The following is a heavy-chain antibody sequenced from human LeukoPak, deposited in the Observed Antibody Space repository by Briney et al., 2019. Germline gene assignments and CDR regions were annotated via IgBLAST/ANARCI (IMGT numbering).Heavy chain of an antibody. Sequence: PGGCLRLSCAAPGVTFSNGWVSSVRQAPGKGLDWVGRIKSKTHGEPIDYAAPVKGRFTISSDDSKNTVYLQITSLNTEDTAVYYCATDPKSGGRWSRFDYWGQGTLVTVSS. J-gene: IGHJ4*02. CDR2: IKSKTHGEPI. V-gene: IGHV3-15*01. D-gene: IGHD2-15*01. CDR1: GVTFSNGW. CDR3: ATDPKSGGRWSRFDY.